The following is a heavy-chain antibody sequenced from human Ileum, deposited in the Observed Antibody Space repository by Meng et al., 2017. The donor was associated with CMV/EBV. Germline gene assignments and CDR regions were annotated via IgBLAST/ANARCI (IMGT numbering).Heavy chain of an antibody. Sequence: SETLSLTCTVSGGSISSSSYYWGWIRQPPGKGLEWIGSIYSSGSTYYNPSLKSRVTISVDTSKNQFSLKLSSVTAADTAVYYCARDRADCSSTSCYPYFDYWGQGTLVTVSS. CDR1: GGSISSSSYY. D-gene: IGHD2-2*01. CDR3: ARDRADCSSTSCYPYFDY. J-gene: IGHJ4*02. V-gene: IGHV4-39*07. CDR2: IYSSGST.